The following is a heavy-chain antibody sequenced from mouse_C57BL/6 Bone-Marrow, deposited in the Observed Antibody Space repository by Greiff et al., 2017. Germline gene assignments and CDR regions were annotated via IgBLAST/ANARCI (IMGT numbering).Heavy chain of an antibody. Sequence: DVQLQESGAELVRPGASVKLSCTASGFNIKDDYMHWVKQRPEQGLEWIGWIDPENGDTEYASKFQGKATITADTSSNTAYLQLSSLTSEDTAVYYCTSSPSYFDYWCQGTTLTVSS. J-gene: IGHJ2*01. D-gene: IGHD1-1*01. CDR2: IDPENGDT. CDR1: GFNIKDDY. CDR3: TSSPSYFDY. V-gene: IGHV14-4*01.